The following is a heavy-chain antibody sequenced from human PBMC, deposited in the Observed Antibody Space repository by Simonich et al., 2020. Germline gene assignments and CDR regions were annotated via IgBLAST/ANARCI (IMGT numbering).Heavy chain of an antibody. V-gene: IGHV1-18*01. Sequence: QVQLVQSGAEVKKPGASVKVSCKASGYTFTSYGISWVRQAPGQGLEWMGWISAYKGNTNDAQNLQGRVTMTTATSTSTAYMELRSLRSDDTAGYYCARASRGTWWYYYFDYWGQGTLVTVSS. D-gene: IGHD2-15*01. CDR3: ARASRGTWWYYYFDY. CDR2: ISAYKGNT. J-gene: IGHJ4*02. CDR1: GYTFTSYG.